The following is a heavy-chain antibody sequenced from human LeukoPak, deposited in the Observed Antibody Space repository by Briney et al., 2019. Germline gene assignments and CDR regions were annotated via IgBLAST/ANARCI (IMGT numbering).Heavy chain of an antibody. CDR1: GFTFSSYS. Sequence: GGSLRLSCAASGFTFSSYSMNWVRQAPGKGLEWVSYISSSSSYIYYADSVKGRFTISRDNAKNSLYLQMNSLRAEDTAVYYCARDRLDTAMVTISDIDYWGQGTLVTVSS. D-gene: IGHD5-18*01. CDR2: ISSSSSYI. J-gene: IGHJ4*02. V-gene: IGHV3-21*05. CDR3: ARDRLDTAMVTISDIDY.